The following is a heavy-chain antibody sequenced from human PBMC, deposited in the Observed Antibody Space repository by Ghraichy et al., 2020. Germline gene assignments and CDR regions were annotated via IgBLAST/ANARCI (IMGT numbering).Heavy chain of an antibody. V-gene: IGHV3-23*01. CDR1: GFTFSSYA. CDR3: AKTSGNGGNSAYPGTLDY. J-gene: IGHJ4*02. CDR2: ISGSGGST. Sequence: GALRLSCAASGFTFSSYAMSWVRQAPGKGLEWVSAISGSGGSTYYADSVKGRFTISRDNSKNTLYLQMNSLRAEDTAVYYCAKTSGNGGNSAYPGTLDYWGQGTLVTVSS. D-gene: IGHD4-23*01.